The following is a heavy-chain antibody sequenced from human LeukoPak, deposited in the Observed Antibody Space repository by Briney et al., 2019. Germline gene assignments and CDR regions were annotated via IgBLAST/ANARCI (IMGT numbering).Heavy chain of an antibody. V-gene: IGHV4-59*08. D-gene: IGHD6-13*01. CDR3: ARHLPQSSSWFPVDY. CDR2: MYYSGST. CDR1: GRSISSDY. Sequence: SETLSLTCTVTGRSISSDYWSWIRQPPGKGLEWIGYMYYSGSTNYNLSLKSRATISVDTSKNQFSLKVSSVTAADTAIYYCARHLPQSSSWFPVDYWGQGILVTVSS. J-gene: IGHJ4*02.